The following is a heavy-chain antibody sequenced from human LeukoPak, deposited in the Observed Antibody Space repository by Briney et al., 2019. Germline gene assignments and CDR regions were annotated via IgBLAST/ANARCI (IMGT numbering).Heavy chain of an antibody. D-gene: IGHD2-21*01. CDR2: TSSSDAGT. CDR3: AKAPVTSCRGAYCYPFDS. V-gene: IGHV3-23*01. CDR1: GFTLSTYA. J-gene: IGHJ4*02. Sequence: GGSLRLSCAASGFTLSTYAMSWVRQTPGKGLEWVAATSSSDAGTYHADSVRGRFTISRDNSKNTLYPQMNSLRAEDAAVYFCAKAPVTSCRGAYCYPFDSWGQGTLVTVSS.